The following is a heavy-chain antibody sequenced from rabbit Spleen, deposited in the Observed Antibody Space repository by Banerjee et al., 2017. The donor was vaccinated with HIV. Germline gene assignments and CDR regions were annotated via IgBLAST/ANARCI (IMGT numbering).Heavy chain of an antibody. Sequence: QEQLVESGGGLVQPEGSLTLTCKASGFSFTYGYVMCWVRQAPGKGLEWIGCINSSSGSTVYATWAKGRFTIYRASWTAVTLQMTSLTVADTATYFCARDLGTHGYRANLWGQGTLVTVS. CDR3: ARDLGTHGYRANL. CDR1: GFSFTYGYV. J-gene: IGHJ4*01. CDR2: INSSSGST. D-gene: IGHD7-1*01. V-gene: IGHV1S45*01.